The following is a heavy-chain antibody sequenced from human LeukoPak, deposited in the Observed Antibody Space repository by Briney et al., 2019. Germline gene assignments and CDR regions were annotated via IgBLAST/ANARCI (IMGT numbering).Heavy chain of an antibody. CDR1: GGSISSYY. V-gene: IGHV4-59*01. CDR2: IYYSGST. CDR3: ARGYCSGGSCYLYYFDY. D-gene: IGHD2-15*01. J-gene: IGHJ4*02. Sequence: SSETLSLTCTVSGGSISSYYWSWIRQPPGKGLEWIGYIYYSGSTNYNPSLKSRVTISVDTSKNQFSLKLSSVTAADTAVYYCARGYCSGGSCYLYYFDYWGQGTLVTVSS.